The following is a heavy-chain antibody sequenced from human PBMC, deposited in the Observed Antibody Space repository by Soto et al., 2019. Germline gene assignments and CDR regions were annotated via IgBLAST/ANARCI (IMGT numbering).Heavy chain of an antibody. V-gene: IGHV3-30-3*01. CDR2: ISYDGSDK. D-gene: IGHD6-13*01. CDR1: GFTFNRYA. Sequence: QAQLVESGGGVVQPGRSLRVSCAASGFTFNRYAMHWVRQAPGKGLEWVAVISYDGSDKYYTDSVKGRFTISRDNSKNTLYLQMNSLRADDTAVYYCAGPKLAVDGQSPIGNWFDPWGHGTLVTVSS. CDR3: AGPKLAVDGQSPIGNWFDP. J-gene: IGHJ5*02.